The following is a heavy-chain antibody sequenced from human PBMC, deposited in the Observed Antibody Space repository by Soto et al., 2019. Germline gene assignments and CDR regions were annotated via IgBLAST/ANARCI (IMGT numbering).Heavy chain of an antibody. CDR1: GFTFSSYG. J-gene: IGHJ4*02. CDR3: ARDKYARTGNPGDY. Sequence: PGGSLRLSCAASGFTFSSYGMHWVRQAPGKGLEWVSVITNDSSNKYYTDSVKGRFTISRDNSKNTLYLQMNSLRDEDTAVYYCARDKYARTGNPGDYWGQGTLVTVSS. CDR2: ITNDSSNK. V-gene: IGHV3-30*03. D-gene: IGHD1-1*01.